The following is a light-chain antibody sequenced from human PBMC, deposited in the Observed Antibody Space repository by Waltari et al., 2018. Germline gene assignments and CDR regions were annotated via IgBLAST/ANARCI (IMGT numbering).Light chain of an antibody. CDR1: QSVRTY. V-gene: IGKV3-11*01. J-gene: IGKJ1*01. Sequence: EIVLRQSPATLSLSPGERATLSCRASQSVRTYLAWYQQKPGQAPRLLIYDAATRATAIPARFSGSGSGTDFTLTISSLEPEDFAVYYCQLRSKWLRTFGQGTKVEV. CDR2: DAA. CDR3: QLRSKWLRT.